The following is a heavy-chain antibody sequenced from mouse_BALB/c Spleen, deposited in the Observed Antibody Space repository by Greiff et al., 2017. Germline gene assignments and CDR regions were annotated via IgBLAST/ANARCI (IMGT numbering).Heavy chain of an antibody. D-gene: IGHD2-4*01. V-gene: IGHV7-3*02. Sequence: VQLKQSGGGLVQPGGSLRLSCATSGFTFTDYYMSWVRQPPGKALEWLGFIRNKANGYTTEYSASVKGRFTISRDNSQSILYLQMNTLRAEDSATYYCAREGGLRRRGYAMDYWGQGTSVTVSS. CDR3: AREGGLRRRGYAMDY. CDR1: GFTFTDYY. CDR2: IRNKANGYTT. J-gene: IGHJ4*01.